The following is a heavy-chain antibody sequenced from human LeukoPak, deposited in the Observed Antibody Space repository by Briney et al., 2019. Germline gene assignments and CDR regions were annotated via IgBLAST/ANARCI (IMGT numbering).Heavy chain of an antibody. J-gene: IGHJ4*02. CDR3: ARPYGSGSYLVY. CDR2: IYSGGST. V-gene: IGHV3-53*01. D-gene: IGHD3-10*01. CDR1: GFTFSNAW. Sequence: GGSLRLSCAASGFTFSNAWMSWVRQAPGKGLEWVSVIYSGGSTYYADSVKGRFTISRDNSKNTLYLQMNSLRAEDTAVYYCARPYGSGSYLVYWGQGTLVTVSS.